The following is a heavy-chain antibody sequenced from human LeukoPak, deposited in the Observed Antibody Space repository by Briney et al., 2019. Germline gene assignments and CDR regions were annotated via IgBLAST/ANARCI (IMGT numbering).Heavy chain of an antibody. CDR3: AKDLRFTGGFDP. CDR2: ISGSGGST. Sequence: GGSLRLSCAASGFTFSSYAMSWVRQAPGKGLEWVSAISGSGGSTYSADSVKGRFTISRDNSKNTLYLQMNSLRAEDTAVYYCAKDLRFTGGFDPWGQGTLVTVSS. J-gene: IGHJ5*02. V-gene: IGHV3-23*01. D-gene: IGHD5/OR15-5a*01. CDR1: GFTFSSYA.